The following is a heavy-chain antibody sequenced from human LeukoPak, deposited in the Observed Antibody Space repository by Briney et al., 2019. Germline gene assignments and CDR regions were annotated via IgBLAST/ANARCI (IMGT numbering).Heavy chain of an antibody. J-gene: IGHJ4*02. Sequence: SSETLSLTCTVSGGSISSYYWSWIRQPAGKGLGWIGRIYTSGSTNYNPSLKSRVTMSVDTSKNQFSLKLSSVTAADTAVYYCAGTYYYGSGSYSLDYWGQGTLVTVSS. CDR3: AGTYYYGSGSYSLDY. V-gene: IGHV4-4*07. CDR1: GGSISSYY. CDR2: IYTSGST. D-gene: IGHD3-10*01.